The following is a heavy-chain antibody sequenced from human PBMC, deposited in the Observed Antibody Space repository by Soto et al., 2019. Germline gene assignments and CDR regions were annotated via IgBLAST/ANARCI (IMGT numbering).Heavy chain of an antibody. CDR1: GFTFSSYA. J-gene: IGHJ4*02. V-gene: IGHV3-23*01. Sequence: GGSLRLSCAASGFTFSSYAMSWVRQAPGKGLEWVSAISGSGGSTYYADSVKGRFTISRDNSKNTLYLQMNSLRAEDTAVYYCANLREGDFWSGYYVQHPFDYWGQGTLVTVSS. CDR3: ANLREGDFWSGYYVQHPFDY. CDR2: ISGSGGST. D-gene: IGHD3-3*01.